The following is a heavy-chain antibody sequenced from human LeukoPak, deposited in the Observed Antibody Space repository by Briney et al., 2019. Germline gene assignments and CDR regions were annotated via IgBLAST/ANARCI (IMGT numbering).Heavy chain of an antibody. CDR3: ARRQELRFDWFDP. J-gene: IGHJ5*02. Sequence: SETLSLTCTVSGGSISSSGYYWGWIRQPPGKGLEWIGSIYYSGSTYYNPSLKSRVTISVDTSKNQFSLKLSSVTAADTAVYYCARRQELRFDWFDPWGQGTLVTVSS. V-gene: IGHV4-39*01. CDR2: IYYSGST. D-gene: IGHD4-11*01. CDR1: GGSISSSGYY.